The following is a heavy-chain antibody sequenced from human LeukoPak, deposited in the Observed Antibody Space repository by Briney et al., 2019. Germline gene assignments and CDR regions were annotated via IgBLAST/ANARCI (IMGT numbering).Heavy chain of an antibody. CDR2: IKQDGSEK. Sequence: GSLRLSCAASGFTFSSYWMSWVRQAPGKGLEWVANIKQDGSEKYYVDSVKGRFTISRDNAKNSLYLQMNSLRAEDTAVYYCATTYYYGTGSFDSWGQGTLATVSS. V-gene: IGHV3-7*03. CDR3: ATTYYYGTGSFDS. J-gene: IGHJ4*02. D-gene: IGHD3-10*01. CDR1: GFTFSSYW.